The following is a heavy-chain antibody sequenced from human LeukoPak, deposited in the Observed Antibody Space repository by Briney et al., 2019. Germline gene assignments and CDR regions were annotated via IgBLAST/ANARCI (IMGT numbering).Heavy chain of an antibody. V-gene: IGHV1-18*01. CDR3: ARESDYYGSGSYSNDY. D-gene: IGHD3-10*01. Sequence: GASVKVSCKASGYTFTSYGISWVRQAPGQGLEWMGWISAYNGNTNYAQKLQGRVTMTTDTSTSTAYMELRSLRSDDTAVYYCARESDYYGSGSYSNDYWGQGTLVTVSS. CDR2: ISAYNGNT. J-gene: IGHJ4*02. CDR1: GYTFTSYG.